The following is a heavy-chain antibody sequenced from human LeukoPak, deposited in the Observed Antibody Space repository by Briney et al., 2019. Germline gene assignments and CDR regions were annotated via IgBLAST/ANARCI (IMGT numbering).Heavy chain of an antibody. V-gene: IGHV4-34*01. CDR1: GGSFSGYY. Sequence: SETLSLTCAVYGGSFSGYYWSWIRQPPGKGLEWIGEINHSGSTNYNPSLKSRVTISVDTSKNQFSLKLSSVTAADTAVYYCARHLEPLIAGSGRNDAFDIWGQGTMVTVSS. J-gene: IGHJ3*02. D-gene: IGHD3-10*01. CDR2: INHSGST. CDR3: ARHLEPLIAGSGRNDAFDI.